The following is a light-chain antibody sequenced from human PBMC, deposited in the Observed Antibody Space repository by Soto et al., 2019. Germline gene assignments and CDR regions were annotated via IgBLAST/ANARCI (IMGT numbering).Light chain of an antibody. CDR3: QQSYSTPWT. V-gene: IGKV4-1*01. J-gene: IGKJ1*01. CDR2: WAY. CDR1: QSVLYSSNNKNY. Sequence: DIVMTQSPDSLAVSLGERATINCKSSQSVLYSSNNKNYLAWYQQKPGQPPKLLIYWAYTRESGVPDRFSGRGSGTDFTLTISSLHAEDVAVYYGQQSYSTPWTFGQGTKVELK.